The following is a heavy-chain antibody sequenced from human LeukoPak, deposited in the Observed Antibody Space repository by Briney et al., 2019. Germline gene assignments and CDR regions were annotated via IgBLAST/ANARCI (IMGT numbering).Heavy chain of an antibody. Sequence: GGSLRLSCAASGFTFSGSAMHWVRRASGKGLEWVGRIRSKANSYATAYAASVKGRFTISRDDSKNTAYLQMNSLKTEDTAVYYCTIFLGATDAFDIWGQGTMVTVSS. D-gene: IGHD3-10*01. CDR2: IRSKANSYAT. J-gene: IGHJ3*02. CDR1: GFTFSGSA. CDR3: TIFLGATDAFDI. V-gene: IGHV3-73*01.